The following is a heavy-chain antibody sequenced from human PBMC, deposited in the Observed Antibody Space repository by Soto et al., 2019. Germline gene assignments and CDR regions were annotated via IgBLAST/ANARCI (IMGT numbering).Heavy chain of an antibody. CDR2: ISWNSGSI. Sequence: EVQLVESGGGLVQPGRSLRLSCAASGFTFDDYAMHWVRQAPGKGLEWVSGISWNSGSIGYADSVKGRFTISRDNAKNSLYLQMNSLRAEDTALYYCAKGIAARGAFDIWGQGTMVTVSS. J-gene: IGHJ3*02. CDR1: GFTFDDYA. V-gene: IGHV3-9*01. CDR3: AKGIAARGAFDI. D-gene: IGHD6-6*01.